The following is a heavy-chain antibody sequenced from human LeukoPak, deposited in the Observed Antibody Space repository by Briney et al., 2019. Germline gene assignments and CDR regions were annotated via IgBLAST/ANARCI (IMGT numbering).Heavy chain of an antibody. D-gene: IGHD2-8*02. Sequence: PGGSLRLSCAASGFTFSSYWMSWVRQAPGKGLEWVAVISYDGSNKYYADSVKGRFTISRDNSKNTLYLQMNSLRAEDTAVYYCARDGYRYWYYFDYWGQGTLVTVSS. CDR2: ISYDGSNK. CDR1: GFTFSSYW. CDR3: ARDGYRYWYYFDY. V-gene: IGHV3-30-3*01. J-gene: IGHJ4*02.